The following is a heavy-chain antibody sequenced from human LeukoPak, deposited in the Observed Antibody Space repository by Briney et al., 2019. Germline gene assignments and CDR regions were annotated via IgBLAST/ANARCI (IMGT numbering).Heavy chain of an antibody. D-gene: IGHD6-13*01. Sequence: GGSLRLSCAASGFTFSSYGMHWVRQAPGKGLEWVAVISYDGSSKYYADSVKGRFTISRDNSKNTLYLQMNSLRAGDTAVYYCARAAAGSYGMDVWGKGTTVTVSS. J-gene: IGHJ6*04. CDR1: GFTFSSYG. V-gene: IGHV3-30*03. CDR3: ARAAAGSYGMDV. CDR2: ISYDGSSK.